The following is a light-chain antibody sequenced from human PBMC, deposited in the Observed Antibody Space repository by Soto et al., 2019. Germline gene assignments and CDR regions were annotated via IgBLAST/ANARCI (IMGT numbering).Light chain of an antibody. J-gene: IGKJ1*01. CDR2: GAS. CDR1: QSVSSNY. CDR3: QQYGTSPRT. Sequence: VLTQSPGTLSLTPGERATLSCWASQSVSSNYLAWYQQKPGQAPRLLIYGASYRATGIPDRFSGSGSGTDFTLTISRLEPEDFAVYYCQQYGTSPRTFGQGTKV. V-gene: IGKV3-20*01.